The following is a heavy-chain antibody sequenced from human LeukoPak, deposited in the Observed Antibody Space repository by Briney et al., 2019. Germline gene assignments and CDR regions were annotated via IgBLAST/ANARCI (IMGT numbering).Heavy chain of an antibody. J-gene: IGHJ4*02. CDR1: GGSISSGDYY. CDR2: IYYSGST. V-gene: IGHV4-30-4*01. Sequence: SETLSLTCTVSGGSISSGDYYWSWIRQPPGKGLEWIGYIYYSGSTYYNPSPKSRVTISVDTSKNQFSLKLSSVTAADTAVYYCASILYYDSSGYLDYWGQGALVTVSS. D-gene: IGHD3-22*01. CDR3: ASILYYDSSGYLDY.